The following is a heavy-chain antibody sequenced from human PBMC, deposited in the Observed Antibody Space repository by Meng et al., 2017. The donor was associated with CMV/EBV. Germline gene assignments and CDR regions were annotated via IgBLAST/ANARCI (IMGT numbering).Heavy chain of an antibody. J-gene: IGHJ5*02. CDR2: ISYDGSNK. Sequence: GESLKISCAASGFTFSSYAMHWVRQAPGKGLEWVAVISYDGSNKYYADSVKGRFTISRDNSKNTLYLQMNSLRAEDTAVYYCARGKFYYDSSGYYAFYHWGQGTRVTVSS. V-gene: IGHV3-30-3*01. D-gene: IGHD3-22*01. CDR1: GFTFSSYA. CDR3: ARGKFYYDSSGYYAFYH.